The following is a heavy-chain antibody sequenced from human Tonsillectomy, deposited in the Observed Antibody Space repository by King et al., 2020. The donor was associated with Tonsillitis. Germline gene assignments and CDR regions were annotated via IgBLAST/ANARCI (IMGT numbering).Heavy chain of an antibody. Sequence: VQLVESGGGLVQPGGSLRLSCAASGFTFSSYSMNWVRQAPGKGLEWVSYISSSSSAIYYADSVKGRFTISRDNAKNSLYLQMNSLRDEDTAVYYCARGWGCSGGSCYEDYWGQGPLVTVSS. J-gene: IGHJ4*02. V-gene: IGHV3-48*02. CDR2: ISSSSSAI. CDR1: GFTFSSYS. D-gene: IGHD2-15*01. CDR3: ARGWGCSGGSCYEDY.